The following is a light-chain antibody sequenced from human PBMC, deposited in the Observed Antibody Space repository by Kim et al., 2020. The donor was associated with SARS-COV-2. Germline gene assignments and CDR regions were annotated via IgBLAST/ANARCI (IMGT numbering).Light chain of an antibody. CDR1: QSVSSY. Sequence: SLSPGERATLACRASQSVSSYLAWYQQKPGQAPRLLIYDASNRATGIPARFSGSGSGTDFTLTISSLEPEEFAVYYCQQRSNWPTFGGGTKVDIK. CDR2: DAS. J-gene: IGKJ4*01. CDR3: QQRSNWPT. V-gene: IGKV3-11*01.